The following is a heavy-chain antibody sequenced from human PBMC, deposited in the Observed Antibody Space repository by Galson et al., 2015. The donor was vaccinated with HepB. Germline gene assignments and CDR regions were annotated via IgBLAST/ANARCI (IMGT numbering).Heavy chain of an antibody. CDR3: ARDAGGIWYQLLYDWYFDL. Sequence: LRLSCAASGFTFSSYWMSWVRQAPGKGLEWVANIKQDGSEKYYVDSVKGRFTISRDNAKNSLYLQMNSLRAEDTAVYYCARDAGGIWYQLLYDWYFDLWGRGTLVTVSS. J-gene: IGHJ2*01. D-gene: IGHD2-2*01. CDR1: GFTFSSYW. V-gene: IGHV3-7*03. CDR2: IKQDGSEK.